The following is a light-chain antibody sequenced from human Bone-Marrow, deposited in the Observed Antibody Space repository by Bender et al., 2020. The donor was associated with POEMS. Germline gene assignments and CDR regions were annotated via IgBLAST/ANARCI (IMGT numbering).Light chain of an antibody. Sequence: QSALTQPRSLSGSPGQSVTISCTGTSSDVVTYDYVSWYQQHPGKAPKLMIYDVIKRPSVVPDRFSGAKSGNTASQTISGLKAEDEADYYCSSYAGSFTYVFGTGTDVTVV. J-gene: IGLJ1*01. CDR2: DVI. V-gene: IGLV2-11*01. CDR1: SSDVVTYDY. CDR3: SSYAGSFTYV.